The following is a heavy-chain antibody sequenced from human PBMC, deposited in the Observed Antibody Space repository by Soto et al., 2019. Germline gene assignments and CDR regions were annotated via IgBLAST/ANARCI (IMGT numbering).Heavy chain of an antibody. CDR2: INSDESTT. CDR1: GFTFSSYW. D-gene: IGHD2-15*01. Sequence: GGSLRLSCAASGFTFSSYWMHWVRQAPGKGLVWVSRINSDESTTNYADSVKGRFTISRDNAKNTLYLQMNSLRAEDTAVYYCARGDCSGASCSARIHFWGQGTLVTVSS. V-gene: IGHV3-74*01. J-gene: IGHJ4*02. CDR3: ARGDCSGASCSARIHF.